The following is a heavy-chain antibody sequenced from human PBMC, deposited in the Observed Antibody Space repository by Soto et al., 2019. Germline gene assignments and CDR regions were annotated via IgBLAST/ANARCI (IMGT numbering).Heavy chain of an antibody. V-gene: IGHV1-18*01. D-gene: IGHD3-3*01. J-gene: IGHJ3*01. CDR2: ISAYNGNT. Sequence: ASVKVYWKTSGYTFTSYGISWVRQDNGQGLEWMGWISAYNGNTNFAQKLQDRVTMTTDTSTSTAYMELRSLRSDDTAVYYCARERITIFGEQADAFDLWGQGTMVTVSS. CDR1: GYTFTSYG. CDR3: ARERITIFGEQADAFDL.